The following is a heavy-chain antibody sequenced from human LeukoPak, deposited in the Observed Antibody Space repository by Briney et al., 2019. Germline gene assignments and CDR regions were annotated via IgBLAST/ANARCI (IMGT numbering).Heavy chain of an antibody. CDR1: GFIFSDYY. D-gene: IGHD6-6*01. J-gene: IGHJ4*02. CDR3: ARWSQFGSSSVGAHHFDH. CDR2: ISKSGDTI. Sequence: SGGSLRLSCPASGFIFSDYYMYWIRQAPGKGLEWLSYISKSGDTIYYADSVKGRFTISGDNSKNSLYLQMSSLRVEDTAVYYCARWSQFGSSSVGAHHFDHWGQGTLVTFSS. V-gene: IGHV3-11*04.